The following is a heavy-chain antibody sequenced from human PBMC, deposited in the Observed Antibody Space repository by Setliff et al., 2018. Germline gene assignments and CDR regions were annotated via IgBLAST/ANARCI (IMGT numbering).Heavy chain of an antibody. CDR1: GGSLSSFY. D-gene: IGHD3-10*01. CDR2: IDHSGGT. V-gene: IGHV4-59*01. J-gene: IGHJ3*02. Sequence: PSETLSLTCTISGGSLSSFYWSWIRQSPGGGLVWIGYIDHSGGTSYNPSIEGRAAISADRSTHQVFLKVTSVTAADTAVYYCARRWNFGPYGSGIHDGFDMWGQGTMVTVSS. CDR3: ARRWNFGPYGSGIHDGFDM.